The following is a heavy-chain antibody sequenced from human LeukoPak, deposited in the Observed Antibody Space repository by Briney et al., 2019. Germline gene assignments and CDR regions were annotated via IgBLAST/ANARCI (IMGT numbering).Heavy chain of an antibody. V-gene: IGHV3-21*01. CDR1: GFTFSSSA. J-gene: IGHJ4*02. Sequence: GGSLRLSCAASGFTFSSSAMNWVRQAPGKGLEWVSSISSSSSYIYYADSVKGRFTISRDNSKNTLYLQMNSLRAEDTAVYYCAKVSVALEYYFDYWGQGTLVTVSS. CDR3: AKVSVALEYYFDY. D-gene: IGHD6-19*01. CDR2: ISSSSSYI.